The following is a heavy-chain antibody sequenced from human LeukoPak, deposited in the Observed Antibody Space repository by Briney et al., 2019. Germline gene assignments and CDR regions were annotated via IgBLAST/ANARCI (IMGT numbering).Heavy chain of an antibody. CDR1: GGSISSGDYP. CDR2: IFHTGHT. V-gene: IGHV4-30-2*01. CDR3: ARGFYGAGSHFDF. J-gene: IGHJ4*02. Sequence: SQTLSLTCTVSGGSISSGDYPWSWLRQPPGKGLEWIGYIFHTGHTSYNPSLKSRVTISVDMSKNQLSLMLTSVTAADTAVYYCARGFYGAGSHFDFWGQGTLVTVSS. D-gene: IGHD3-10*01.